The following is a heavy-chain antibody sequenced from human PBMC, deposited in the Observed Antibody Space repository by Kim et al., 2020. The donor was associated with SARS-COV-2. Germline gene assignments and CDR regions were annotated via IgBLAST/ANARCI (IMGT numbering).Heavy chain of an antibody. J-gene: IGHJ4*02. V-gene: IGHV3-15*01. CDR1: GFTFSNAW. D-gene: IGHD4-4*01. Sequence: GGSLRLSCAASGFTFSNAWMSWVRQAPGKGLEWVSYINSNTDTVTTDYAAPVKGRFTISRDDSKNTLQLQMNSLKTEDTAVYYCTTLDPEGYSNYEQEDYWGQGALVTVSS. CDR3: TTLDPEGYSNYEQEDY. CDR2: INSNTDTVTT.